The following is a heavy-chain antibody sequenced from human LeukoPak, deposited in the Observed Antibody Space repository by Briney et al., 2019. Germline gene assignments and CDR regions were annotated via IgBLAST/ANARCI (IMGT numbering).Heavy chain of an antibody. CDR3: ARGRRIVGATLPNY. V-gene: IGHV1-24*01. D-gene: IGHD1-26*01. Sequence: ASVKVSCKVSGYTLTELSMHWVRQAPGKGLGWMGGFDPEDGETIYAQKFQGRVTMTEDTSTDTAYMELSRLRSDDTAVYYCARGRRIVGATLPNYWGQGTLVTVSS. CDR2: FDPEDGET. CDR1: GYTLTELS. J-gene: IGHJ4*02.